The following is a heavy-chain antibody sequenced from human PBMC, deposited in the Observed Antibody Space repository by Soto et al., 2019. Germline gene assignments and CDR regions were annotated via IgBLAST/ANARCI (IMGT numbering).Heavy chain of an antibody. CDR3: ARDFYGGYCSSTSCPPNY. CDR2: ISAYNGNT. J-gene: IGHJ4*02. D-gene: IGHD2-2*01. Sequence: ASVKVSCKASGYTFTSYGISWVRQAPGQGLEWMGWISAYNGNTNYAQKLQGRVTMTTDTSTSTAYMELRSLRSDDTAVYYCARDFYGGYCSSTSCPPNYWGQGTLVTVS. V-gene: IGHV1-18*01. CDR1: GYTFTSYG.